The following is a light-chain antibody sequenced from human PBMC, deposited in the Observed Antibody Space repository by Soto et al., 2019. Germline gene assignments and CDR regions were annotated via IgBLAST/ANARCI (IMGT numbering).Light chain of an antibody. Sequence: EIVMTQSPAMLSVSPGERTTLSCRASKNVNNWLAWYQQKAGQPPRLLIYGASTRPNGIPARFSGSGSGTEFTLTISSLQSEDFAVYYCQHCNSSPHLFGQGTKLEIK. V-gene: IGKV3-15*01. J-gene: IGKJ1*01. CDR1: KNVNNW. CDR2: GAS. CDR3: QHCNSSPHL.